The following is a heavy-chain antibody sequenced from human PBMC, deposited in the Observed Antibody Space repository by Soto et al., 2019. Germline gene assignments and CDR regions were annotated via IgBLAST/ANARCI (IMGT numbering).Heavy chain of an antibody. CDR1: GGSVSSGNYY. Sequence: SETLSLTCTVSGGSVSSGNYYWSWIRQPPGKGLEWIGYIFHTGATNYNPSLKSRVAISLDTSMNQFSLKLSSVTAADTAVYYCTRAPVSGSYCFDFWGQGTPVTVSS. D-gene: IGHD1-26*01. V-gene: IGHV4-61*01. CDR3: TRAPVSGSYCFDF. J-gene: IGHJ4*02. CDR2: IFHTGAT.